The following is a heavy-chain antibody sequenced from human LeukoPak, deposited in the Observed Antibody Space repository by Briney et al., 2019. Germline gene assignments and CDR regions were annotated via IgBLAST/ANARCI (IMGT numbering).Heavy chain of an antibody. CDR3: ARDSYSSSWYRYYYYYMDV. CDR2: INPNSGGT. J-gene: IGHJ6*03. CDR1: GYTFTGYY. Sequence: ASVKVSCKASGYTFTGYYMHWVRQAPGQGLEWMGWINPNSGGTNYAQKFQGRVTMTRDTSISTAYMELSGLRSDDTAVYYCARDSYSSSWYRYYYYYMDVWGKGTTVTVSS. D-gene: IGHD6-13*01. V-gene: IGHV1-2*02.